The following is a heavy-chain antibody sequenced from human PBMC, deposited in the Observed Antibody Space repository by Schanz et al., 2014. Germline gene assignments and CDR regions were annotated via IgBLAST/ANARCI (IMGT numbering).Heavy chain of an antibody. Sequence: EVQLVESGGGLVQPGGSLRLSCEASGFPFSNYGMNLVRQAPGKGLEWLSYISGSSSTKYYADSVKGRFTISRDNGKKSLYLQRSSLRAEDTAVYFCARELTGDTGDVVHYYYYGMDVRGQGTTVTVSS. V-gene: IGHV3-48*01. CDR1: GFPFSNYG. J-gene: IGHJ6*02. CDR3: ARELTGDTGDVVHYYYYGMDV. CDR2: ISGSSSTK. D-gene: IGHD2-8*02.